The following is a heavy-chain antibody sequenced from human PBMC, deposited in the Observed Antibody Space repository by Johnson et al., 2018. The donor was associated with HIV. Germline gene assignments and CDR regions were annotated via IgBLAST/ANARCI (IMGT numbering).Heavy chain of an antibody. D-gene: IGHD3-3*01. J-gene: IGHJ3*02. CDR3: AGEQAYYDFWRSPRREGAYDAFDI. V-gene: IGHV3-20*04. Sequence: VQLVESGGGVVRPGGSLRLSCAASGFTFDDYDMSWVRQAPGKGLEWVSDINWNGGNTGYADSVKGRFTIPRDNAKNSLYLQMNSLRAEDTALYYCAGEQAYYDFWRSPRREGAYDAFDIWGQGTMVTVSS. CDR1: GFTFDDYD. CDR2: INWNGGNT.